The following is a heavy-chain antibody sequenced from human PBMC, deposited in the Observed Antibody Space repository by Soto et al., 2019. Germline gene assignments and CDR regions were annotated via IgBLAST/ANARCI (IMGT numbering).Heavy chain of an antibody. V-gene: IGHV4-31*03. Sequence: QVQLQESGPGLVKPSQTLSLTCTVSGGSISSGGYSWSWIRQHPGKGLEWIGYISYSGSTYYNPSLQIRVTISVHTSIHQFSLKLTSVTDADTAVYYCARVPKGGNSYGYVDYWGQGTLVTVSS. CDR1: GGSISSGGYS. J-gene: IGHJ4*02. D-gene: IGHD5-18*01. CDR2: ISYSGST. CDR3: ARVPKGGNSYGYVDY.